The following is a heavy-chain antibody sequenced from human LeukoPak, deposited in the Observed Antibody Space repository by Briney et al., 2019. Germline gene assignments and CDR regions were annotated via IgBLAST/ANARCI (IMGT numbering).Heavy chain of an antibody. J-gene: IGHJ4*02. Sequence: PGGSLRLSCAVSEFTFSHFAMLWVRQAPGKGLEWVAVVSSHGNHGYYADSVKGRFTISRDNSKNTLYLQIDSLRAEDTAIYYCTRDAYNFNDFDYWGQGTLVTVSS. CDR3: TRDAYNFNDFDY. CDR2: VSSHGNHG. V-gene: IGHV3-30*01. D-gene: IGHD5-24*01. CDR1: EFTFSHFA.